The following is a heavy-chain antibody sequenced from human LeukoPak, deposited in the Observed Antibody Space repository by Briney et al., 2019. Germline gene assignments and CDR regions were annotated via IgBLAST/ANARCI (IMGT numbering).Heavy chain of an antibody. V-gene: IGHV4-34*01. D-gene: IGHD3-22*01. J-gene: IGHJ6*02. Sequence: SETLSLTCADNGGSFGGYYWSWIRQPPGKGLEWIGEINHSGSTNYNPSLKSRVTISVDTSKNQFSLKLSSVTAADTAVYYCARALSHYDSSGYYRVYYGMDVWGQGTTVTVSS. CDR3: ARALSHYDSSGYYRVYYGMDV. CDR1: GGSFGGYY. CDR2: INHSGST.